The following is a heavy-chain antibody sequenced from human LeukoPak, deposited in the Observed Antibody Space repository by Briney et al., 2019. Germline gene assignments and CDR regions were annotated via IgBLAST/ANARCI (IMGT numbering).Heavy chain of an antibody. CDR3: AKVGLPVTTILDYFDY. J-gene: IGHJ4*02. CDR1: GYTFTSYD. V-gene: IGHV1-8*03. D-gene: IGHD4-11*01. Sequence: ASVKVSCKASGYTFTSYDINWVRQATGQGLEWMGWMNPNSGNTGYAQKFQGRVTITRNTSISTAYMELSSLRSEDTAVYYCAKVGLPVTTILDYFDYWGQGTLVTVSS. CDR2: MNPNSGNT.